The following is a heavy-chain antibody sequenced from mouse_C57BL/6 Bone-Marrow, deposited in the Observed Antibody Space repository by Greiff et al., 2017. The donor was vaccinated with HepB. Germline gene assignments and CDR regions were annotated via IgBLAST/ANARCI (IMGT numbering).Heavy chain of an antibody. V-gene: IGHV1-39*01. CDR2: INPNYGTT. CDR3: ARRGDYSNYYAVDY. D-gene: IGHD2-5*01. J-gene: IGHJ4*01. Sequence: EVQLQQSGPELVKPGASVKISCKASGYSFTDYNMNWVKQSNGKSLEWIGVINPNYGTTSYNQKFKGKATLTVDQSSSTAYIQLNSLTSEDSAVYYCARRGDYSNYYAVDYWGQGTSVTVSS. CDR1: GYSFTDYN.